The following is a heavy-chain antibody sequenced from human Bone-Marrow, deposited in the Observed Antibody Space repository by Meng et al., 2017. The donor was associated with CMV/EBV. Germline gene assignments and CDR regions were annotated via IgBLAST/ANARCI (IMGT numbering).Heavy chain of an antibody. V-gene: IGHV3-33*06. Sequence: AASGFTFSSYGIHWVRQAPGKGLEWVAVIWYDGSNTFYADSVKGRFTISRDNSKNTLYLQMHSLRGADTAVYYCAKAHHHNILMVDYWGHGTLVTVSS. J-gene: IGHJ4*01. CDR1: GFTFSSYG. CDR3: AKAHHHNILMVDY. CDR2: IWYDGSNT. D-gene: IGHD2-8*02.